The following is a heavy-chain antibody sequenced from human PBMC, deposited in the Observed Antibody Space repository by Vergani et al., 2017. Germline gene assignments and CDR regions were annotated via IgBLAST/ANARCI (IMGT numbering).Heavy chain of an antibody. J-gene: IGHJ6*02. CDR2: IYTSGST. CDR1: GGSISSGSYY. Sequence: QVQLQESGPGLVKPSQTLSLTCTVSGGSISSGSYYWSWIRQPAGKGLEWIGRIYTSGSTNYNPSLKSRVTISVDTSKNQFSLKLSSVTAADTAVYYCARDPLPGYYYGMAVWGQGTTVTVSS. V-gene: IGHV4-61*02. CDR3: ARDPLPGYYYGMAV.